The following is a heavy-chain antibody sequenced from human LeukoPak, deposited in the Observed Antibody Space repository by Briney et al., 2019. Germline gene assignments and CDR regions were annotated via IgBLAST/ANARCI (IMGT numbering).Heavy chain of an antibody. CDR3: ARDGTEVYYMDV. V-gene: IGHV3-48*03. J-gene: IGHJ6*03. CDR1: GFTFSSYE. CDR2: ISSSGGTI. D-gene: IGHD3/OR15-3a*01. Sequence: PGGSLRLSCAASGFTFSSYEMNWVRQTPGKGLEWLSYISSSGGTIYYADSVKGRFTFSRDNAKSSLYLQMNGLRAEDTAVYYCARDGTEVYYMDVWGKGTTVTVSS.